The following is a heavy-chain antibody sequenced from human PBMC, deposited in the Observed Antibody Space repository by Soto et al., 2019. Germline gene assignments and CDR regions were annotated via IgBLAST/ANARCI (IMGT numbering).Heavy chain of an antibody. V-gene: IGHV3-7*01. CDR1: GFTFSNYW. CDR3: ARPWNTDYTIDGFDI. J-gene: IGHJ3*02. CDR2: INQDESQK. Sequence: EVQLVESGGGLVQPGGSLRLSCVASGFTFSNYWMTWVRLAPGKGLEWVANINQDESQKYYMASVKGRFTISRDNAKNSLYLQINSLRAEDTAVYYCARPWNTDYTIDGFDIWGQGTMVTVSS. D-gene: IGHD3-3*01.